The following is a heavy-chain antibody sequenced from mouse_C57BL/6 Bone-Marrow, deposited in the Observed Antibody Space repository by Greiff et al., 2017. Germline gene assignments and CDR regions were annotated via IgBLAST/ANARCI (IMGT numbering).Heavy chain of an antibody. CDR3: ARDGSPFFDY. CDR2: IDPSDSYT. D-gene: IGHD1-1*01. CDR1: GYTFTSYW. J-gene: IGHJ2*01. V-gene: IGHV1-50*01. Sequence: QVQLQQPGAELVKPGASVKLSCKASGYTFTSYWMQWVKQRPGQGLEWIGEIDPSDSYTNYNQKFKGKATLTVDKSSSTAYMQLSSLTSEDSAVYYCARDGSPFFDYWGQGTTLTVSS.